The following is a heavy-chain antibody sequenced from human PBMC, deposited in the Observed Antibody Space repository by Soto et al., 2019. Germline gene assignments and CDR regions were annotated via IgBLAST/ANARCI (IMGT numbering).Heavy chain of an antibody. CDR1: GGSIRSSSYY. D-gene: IGHD2-2*01. J-gene: IGHJ6*02. CDR3: ARQYQPDRGCYYYAMDV. CDR2: IYYSGST. V-gene: IGHV4-39*01. Sequence: QLQLQESGPGLVKPSETLSLTCTGSGGSIRSSSYYWAWIRQPPGKGLEWIGSIYYSGSTYNNPSLKSLVTISVDTSKNQFSLKVSSVTAADTAVYYCARQYQPDRGCYYYAMDVWGQGTTVSVSS.